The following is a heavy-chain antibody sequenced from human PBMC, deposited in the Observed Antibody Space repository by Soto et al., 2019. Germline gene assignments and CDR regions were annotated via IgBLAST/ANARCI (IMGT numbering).Heavy chain of an antibody. V-gene: IGHV1-18*04. CDR2: IRAYTGYT. CDR3: ARASDGYRSGWYVGYFDY. D-gene: IGHD6-19*01. J-gene: IGHJ4*02. CDR1: GYTFTSYG. Sequence: ASVRVCCKASGYTFTSYGVSWVRQAPGQGLEWMGWIRAYTGYTNYAQKFQGRVTITTDTSTSTAYMELRSLISDDTAVYYCARASDGYRSGWYVGYFDYWGQGTLVTVSS.